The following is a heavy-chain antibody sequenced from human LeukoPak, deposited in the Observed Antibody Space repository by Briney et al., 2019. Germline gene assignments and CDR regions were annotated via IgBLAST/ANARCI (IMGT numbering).Heavy chain of an antibody. J-gene: IGHJ4*02. V-gene: IGHV1-2*02. D-gene: IGHD3-10*01. CDR3: ARDGGYYYGSGSYSSFDY. Sequence: ASVKVSCKASGYTFTGYYMHWVRQAPGQGLEWMGWINPISGDTNYAQNFQGRVTMTRDTSISTAYMELRRLRSDDTAVYTCARDGGYYYGSGSYSSFDYWGQGALVTVSS. CDR2: INPISGDT. CDR1: GYTFTGYY.